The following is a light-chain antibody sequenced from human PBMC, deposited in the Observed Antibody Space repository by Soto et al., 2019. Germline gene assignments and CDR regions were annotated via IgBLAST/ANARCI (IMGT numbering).Light chain of an antibody. CDR3: CSYAGSSTVYV. V-gene: IGLV2-23*01. CDR2: EGS. J-gene: IGLJ1*01. Sequence: QSALTQPAPVSGPPGQSITISFPGTSSDVGSYNLVSWYQQHPGKAPKLMIYEGSKRPSGVSNRFSGSKSGNTASLTISGLQAEDEADYYCCSYAGSSTVYVFGTGTKVTVL. CDR1: SSDVGSYNL.